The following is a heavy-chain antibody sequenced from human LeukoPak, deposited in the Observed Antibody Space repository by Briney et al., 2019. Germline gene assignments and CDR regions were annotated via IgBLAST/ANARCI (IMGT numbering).Heavy chain of an antibody. Sequence: PGGSLRLSCAASGFTVSSNYMSWVRQAPGKGLEWVSVIYSGGSTYYADSVKGRFTISRDNSKNTLYLQMNSLRAEDTAVYYCARGYGDYSPGFDYWGQGTLVTVSS. CDR1: GFTVSSNY. D-gene: IGHD4-17*01. CDR2: IYSGGST. J-gene: IGHJ4*02. V-gene: IGHV3-53*01. CDR3: ARGYGDYSPGFDY.